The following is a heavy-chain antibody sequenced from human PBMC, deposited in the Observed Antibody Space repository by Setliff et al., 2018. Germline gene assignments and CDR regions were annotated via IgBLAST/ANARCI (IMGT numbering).Heavy chain of an antibody. CDR3: ARDRAYSSSWFLWFDP. CDR1: GYTFTSYD. Sequence: GASVKVSCKASGYTFTSYDINWVRQATGQGLEWMGWMNPNSGNTGYAQKFQGRVTITRDTSASTAYMELSSLRSEDTAVYYCARDRAYSSSWFLWFDPWGQGTLVTVSS. V-gene: IGHV1-8*03. CDR2: MNPNSGNT. J-gene: IGHJ5*02. D-gene: IGHD6-13*01.